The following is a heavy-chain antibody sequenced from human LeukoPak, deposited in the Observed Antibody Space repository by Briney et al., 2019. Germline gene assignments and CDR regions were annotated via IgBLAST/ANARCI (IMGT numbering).Heavy chain of an antibody. V-gene: IGHV3-9*01. Sequence: GGSLRLSCAASGFTFDDYAMHWVRHAPGKGLEWVSGISWNSGSIGYADSVKGRFTISRDNAKNSLYLQMNSLRAEDTALYYSAKAPNSYYDILTGPFDYWGQGTLVTVSS. D-gene: IGHD3-9*01. CDR2: ISWNSGSI. CDR1: GFTFDDYA. J-gene: IGHJ4*02. CDR3: AKAPNSYYDILTGPFDY.